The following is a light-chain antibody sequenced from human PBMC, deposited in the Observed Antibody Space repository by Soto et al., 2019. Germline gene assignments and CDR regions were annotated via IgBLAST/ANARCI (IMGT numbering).Light chain of an antibody. CDR3: NPYTSNNTYV. CDR2: DVS. V-gene: IGLV2-14*03. CDR1: SSDVGAFNY. Sequence: QSVLTQPASVSGSPGQAITISCSGTSSDVGAFNYVSWYQQHPGKAPKLMIYDVSNRPSGVSNRFSGSKSGNTASLTISGLRAEDEADYYCNPYTSNNTYVFGTGTKVTV. J-gene: IGLJ1*01.